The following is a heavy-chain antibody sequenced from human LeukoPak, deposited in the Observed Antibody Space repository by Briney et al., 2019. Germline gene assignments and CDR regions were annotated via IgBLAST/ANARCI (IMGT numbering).Heavy chain of an antibody. CDR1: GFTFSNAW. D-gene: IGHD6-13*01. Sequence: GGSLRLSCAASGFTFSNAWMSWVRQAPGKGLEWVGRIKSKTDGGTTDYGAPVKGRFTISRDDSKNTLYLQMNSLKTEDPAAYYCIASSTWYLYYYGMDVWGKGTTVTVSS. J-gene: IGHJ6*04. V-gene: IGHV3-15*01. CDR3: IASSTWYLYYYGMDV. CDR2: IKSKTDGGTT.